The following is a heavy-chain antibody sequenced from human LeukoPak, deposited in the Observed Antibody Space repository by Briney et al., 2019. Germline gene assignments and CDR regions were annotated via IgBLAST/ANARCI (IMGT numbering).Heavy chain of an antibody. V-gene: IGHV3-73*01. CDR2: IRSKANSYAT. J-gene: IGHJ6*02. D-gene: IGHD6-19*01. Sequence: GGSLRLSCAASGFTFSGSAMHWVRQASGKGLEWVGRIRSKANSYATAYAASVKGRFTISRDDSKNTAYLQMNSLKTEDTAVYYCTRHGGGWYYYYYGMDVWGQGTTVTVSS. CDR1: GFTFSGSA. CDR3: TRHGGGWYYYYYGMDV.